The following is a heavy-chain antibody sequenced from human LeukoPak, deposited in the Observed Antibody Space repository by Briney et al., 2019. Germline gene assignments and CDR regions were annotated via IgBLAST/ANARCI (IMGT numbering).Heavy chain of an antibody. CDR2: MYISGST. Sequence: SETLSLTCTVSGVSSTNYYWNWIRQPAGKGLEWIGRMYISGSTNYNPSLKSRVTMSIDTSKNQFSLRLSSVTAADTAVYYCATWDYNSIDYWGQGALVTVSS. D-gene: IGHD3-10*01. CDR3: ATWDYNSIDY. CDR1: GVSSTNYY. J-gene: IGHJ4*02. V-gene: IGHV4-4*07.